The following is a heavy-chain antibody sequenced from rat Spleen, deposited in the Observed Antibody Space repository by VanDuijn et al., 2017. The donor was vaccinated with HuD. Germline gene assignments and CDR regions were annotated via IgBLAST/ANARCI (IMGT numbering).Heavy chain of an antibody. CDR2: ISPSGSGT. Sequence: EVQLVESGGGFVQPGRSLKLSCAASGFTFNNYDMAWVRQAPTKGLEWVASISPSGSGTYYPDSMKGRFTISRDNAKSSLYLQMDSLRSEDTATYYCARRHYGYTDYFDYWGPGVMVTVSS. J-gene: IGHJ2*01. CDR3: ARRHYGYTDYFDY. V-gene: IGHV5-25*01. CDR1: GFTFNNYD. D-gene: IGHD1-9*01.